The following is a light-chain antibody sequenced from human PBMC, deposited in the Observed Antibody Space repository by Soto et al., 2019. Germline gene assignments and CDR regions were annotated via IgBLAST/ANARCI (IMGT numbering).Light chain of an antibody. J-gene: IGLJ1*01. CDR1: SSNIGAGYE. CDR2: ENN. CDR3: QSYDSSVSGYV. V-gene: IGLV1-40*01. Sequence: QSVLTQPPSVSEAPGQRVTISCTGSSSNIGAGYEAHWYQQVPGTAPKLLIYENNNRPSGVPDRFSGSKSGTSASLAITGLQAEDEAAYYCQSYDSSVSGYVFGTGTKVTV.